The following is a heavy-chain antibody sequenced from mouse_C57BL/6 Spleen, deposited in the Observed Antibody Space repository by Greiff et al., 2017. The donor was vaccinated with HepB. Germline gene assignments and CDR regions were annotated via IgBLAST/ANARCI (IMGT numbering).Heavy chain of an antibody. CDR3: ARRGITTVGAHYYALDY. J-gene: IGHJ4*01. Sequence: VQLQQPGAELVRPGSSVKLSCKASGYTFTSYWMHWVKQRPIQGLEWIGNIDPSDSETHYNQKFKDKATLTVDKSSSTAYMQLSSLTSEDSAVYYCARRGITTVGAHYYALDYWGQGTSVTVSS. CDR1: GYTFTSYW. CDR2: IDPSDSET. D-gene: IGHD1-1*01. V-gene: IGHV1-52*01.